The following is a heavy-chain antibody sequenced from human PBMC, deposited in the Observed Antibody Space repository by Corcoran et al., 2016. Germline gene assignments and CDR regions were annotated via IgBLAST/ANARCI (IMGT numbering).Heavy chain of an antibody. J-gene: IGHJ6*02. Sequence: QVQLVQSGAEVKKPGASVKVSCKDSGYTFTSYGISWVRQAPGQGLEWMGWISAYNGNTNYAQKLQGRVTMTTDTSTSTAYMELRSLRSADTAVYYCARRIGSAAGERNYYYGMDVWGQGTTVTVSS. D-gene: IGHD6-13*01. V-gene: IGHV1-18*01. CDR2: ISAYNGNT. CDR3: ARRIGSAAGERNYYYGMDV. CDR1: GYTFTSYG.